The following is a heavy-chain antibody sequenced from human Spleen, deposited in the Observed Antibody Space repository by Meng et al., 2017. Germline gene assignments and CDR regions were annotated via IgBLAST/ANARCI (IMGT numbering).Heavy chain of an antibody. CDR2: IYDSGRT. D-gene: IGHD6-13*01. CDR1: GYSISSDYY. Sequence: SETLSLTCTVSGYSISSDYYWGWIRQAPGKGLEWIGSIYDSGRTYYNPSLKSRVNISVDTSKNQFSLKLSSVTAADTAVYYCAREKYSTSWSYYFDFWGQGTLVTVSS. J-gene: IGHJ4*02. CDR3: AREKYSTSWSYYFDF. V-gene: IGHV4-38-2*02.